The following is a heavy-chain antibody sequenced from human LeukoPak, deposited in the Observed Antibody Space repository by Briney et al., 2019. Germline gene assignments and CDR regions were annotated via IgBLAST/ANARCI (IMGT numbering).Heavy chain of an antibody. Sequence: GGSLRLSCTASGFTFGNYALSWFRQAPGKGLEWVGVISDDGRRKDYADSVKGRFTISRDNSKDTLYLQMNSLRAEDTAVYYCAKRPSDYGDYVSYFDYWGQGTLVTVSS. CDR1: GFTFGNYA. D-gene: IGHD4-17*01. J-gene: IGHJ4*02. CDR3: AKRPSDYGDYVSYFDY. CDR2: ISDDGRRK. V-gene: IGHV3-30-3*02.